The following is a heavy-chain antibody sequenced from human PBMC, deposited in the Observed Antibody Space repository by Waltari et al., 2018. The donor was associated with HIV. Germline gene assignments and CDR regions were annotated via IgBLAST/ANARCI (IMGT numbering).Heavy chain of an antibody. CDR3: ARQFGGDYDYYYYGMDV. Sequence: QLQLQESGPGLVKPSETLSLTCTVSGGSISSSSYYLGWIRQPPGKGLEWIGSIYYSGRTYYNPSLKSRVTISVDTSKNQFSLKLSSVTAADTAVYYCARQFGGDYDYYYYGMDVWGQGTTVTVSS. CDR1: GGSISSSSYY. D-gene: IGHD4-17*01. CDR2: IYYSGRT. J-gene: IGHJ6*02. V-gene: IGHV4-39*01.